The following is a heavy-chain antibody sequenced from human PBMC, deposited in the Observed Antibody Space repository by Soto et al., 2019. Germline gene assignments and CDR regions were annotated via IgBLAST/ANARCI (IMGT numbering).Heavy chain of an antibody. Sequence: QLQESGPGLVKPSETLSLTCTVSGGSVSTGMKYWGWVRQPPGKALEFIGYMYKTGETLLNSSLKSRVTLSMETSKNQFSLTLSSVTAADTAVYFCAKEATNDQWELLHFDSWGQGNLVTVSS. CDR3: AKEATNDQWELLHFDS. CDR2: MYKTGET. J-gene: IGHJ4*02. D-gene: IGHD1-26*01. CDR1: GGSVSTGMKY. V-gene: IGHV4-61*01.